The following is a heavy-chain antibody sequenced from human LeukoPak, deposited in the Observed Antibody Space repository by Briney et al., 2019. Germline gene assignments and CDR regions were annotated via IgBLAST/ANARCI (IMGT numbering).Heavy chain of an antibody. CDR1: GFTFSSYE. Sequence: PGGSLRLSCAASGFTFSSYEMNWVRQAPGKGLEWVSYISSSGSTIYYADSVKGRFTISRDNAKNSLYLQMNSLRAEDTAVYYCARDRRSGGYSYGSKGNPYYFDYWGQGTLVTVSS. J-gene: IGHJ4*02. CDR2: ISSSGSTI. V-gene: IGHV3-48*03. D-gene: IGHD5-18*01. CDR3: ARDRRSGGYSYGSKGNPYYFDY.